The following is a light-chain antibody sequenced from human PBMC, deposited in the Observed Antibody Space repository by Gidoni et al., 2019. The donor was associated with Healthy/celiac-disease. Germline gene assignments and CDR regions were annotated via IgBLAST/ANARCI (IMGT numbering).Light chain of an antibody. CDR3: QQRSNWPPLT. Sequence: EIVFTQSPATMSFSPGERANLSCRASQSVSSYLAWYQQKPGPSPRLLIYDASNRATGIPARFSGSGSGTDFTLTISSLEPEDFAVYYCQQRSNWPPLTFGGGTKVEIK. CDR2: DAS. CDR1: QSVSSY. J-gene: IGKJ4*01. V-gene: IGKV3-11*01.